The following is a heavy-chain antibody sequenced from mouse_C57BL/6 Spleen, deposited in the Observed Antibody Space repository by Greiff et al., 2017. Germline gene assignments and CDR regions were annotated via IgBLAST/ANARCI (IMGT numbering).Heavy chain of an antibody. V-gene: IGHV1-80*01. CDR1: GYAFSSYW. J-gene: IGHJ2*01. CDR3: ARSGYYYGSPFDY. CDR2: IYPGDGDT. D-gene: IGHD1-1*01. Sequence: QVQLQQSGAELVKPGASVKISCKASGYAFSSYWMNWVKQRPGTGLEWIGQIYPGDGDTNYNGKFKGKATLTADKSASTAYMQLSSLTSEDSAVYFCARSGYYYGSPFDYWGQGTTLTVSS.